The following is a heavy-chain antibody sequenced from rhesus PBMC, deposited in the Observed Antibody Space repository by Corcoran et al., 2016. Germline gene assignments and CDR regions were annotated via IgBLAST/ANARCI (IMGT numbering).Heavy chain of an antibody. CDR3: ARGGYGSSYR. CDR1: GASISGFW. Sequence: VQLQESGPGLVKPSETLSLTCAVSGASISGFWWTWIRQPPGKGLEWIGEIHGDRGTPNYNATLKSRDTITKDPSQNQFSLKLSSMTAADTAVYFCARGGYGSSYRWGQGVLVTVSS. CDR2: IHGDRGTP. V-gene: IGHV4-80*01. J-gene: IGHJ4*01. D-gene: IGHD4-29*01.